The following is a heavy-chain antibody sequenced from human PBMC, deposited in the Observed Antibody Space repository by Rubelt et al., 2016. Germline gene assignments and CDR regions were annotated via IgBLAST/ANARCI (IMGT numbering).Heavy chain of an antibody. CDR1: GFSLSTSGVG. D-gene: IGHD6-19*01. J-gene: IGHJ4*02. CDR2: IYWDDDK. V-gene: IGHV2-5*02. CDR3: AHSALWLFDY. Sequence: QITLKESGPTLVKPTQTLTLTCTFSGFSLSTSGVGVGWIRQPPGKALEWLALIYWDDDKRYSPSLESRLTITKDTSKNQVVLTVTNMDPVDTATDFCAHSALWLFDYWGQGTLVTVSS.